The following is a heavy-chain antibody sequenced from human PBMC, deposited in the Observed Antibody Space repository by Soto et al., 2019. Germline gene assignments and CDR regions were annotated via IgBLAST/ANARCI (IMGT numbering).Heavy chain of an antibody. Sequence: EVRLVESGGGLVQPGESLRLSCAASGFAFGSYWMHWVRQAPGKGLVWVSRISQDGIIATQADSVKGRFTVSRDNAKITLYLQMDSLRADDTAVYYCLRDQRHWNEFADHCGQGTLVTVSS. CDR1: GFAFGSYW. J-gene: IGHJ4*02. V-gene: IGHV3-74*01. CDR2: ISQDGIIA. D-gene: IGHD1-1*01. CDR3: LRDQRHWNEFADH.